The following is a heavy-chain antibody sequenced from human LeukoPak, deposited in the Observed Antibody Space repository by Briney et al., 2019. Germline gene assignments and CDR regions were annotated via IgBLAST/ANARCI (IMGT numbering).Heavy chain of an antibody. CDR3: ARDRVSINALDM. CDR1: GDSITGHY. J-gene: IGHJ3*02. CDR2: ISHNGST. Sequence: PSETLSLTCSVSGDSITGHYLTWIRQPPGNGLEWIGYISHNGSTNYNPPLKSRVTISVDTSKNQFSLKLTSVTAADTALYYCARDRVSINALDMWGQGTMVTVSS. V-gene: IGHV4-59*11. D-gene: IGHD2-21*01.